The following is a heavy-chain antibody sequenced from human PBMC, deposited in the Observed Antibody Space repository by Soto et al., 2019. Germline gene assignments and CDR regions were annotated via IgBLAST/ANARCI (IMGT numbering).Heavy chain of an antibody. Sequence: QMQLVQSGPEVKKPGTSVKVSCKASGFTFTSSAVQWVRQARGQRLGCIGWIVVGSGNTNYEQEFQGRVTITRDMFTSTAYMELSSLRGGDTAVYYCAADTSYHDAFDIWGQGTLVTVSS. V-gene: IGHV1-58*01. D-gene: IGHD5-18*01. CDR3: AADTSYHDAFDI. CDR2: IVVGSGNT. J-gene: IGHJ3*02. CDR1: GFTFTSSA.